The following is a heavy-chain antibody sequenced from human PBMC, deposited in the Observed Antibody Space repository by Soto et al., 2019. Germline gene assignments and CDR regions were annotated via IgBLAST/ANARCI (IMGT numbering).Heavy chain of an antibody. Sequence: EVQLLESGGGLVQPGGSLRLSCAASGFTFSRHAMTWVRQAPGKGLEWVSSISENSGGTYYADSVKGRFTISRDNSKNTLYLQMNSLSAEDTALYYCARKPSGFDSWGQGTLVTVSS. J-gene: IGHJ5*01. V-gene: IGHV3-23*01. CDR3: ARKPSGFDS. CDR1: GFTFSRHA. D-gene: IGHD6-25*01. CDR2: ISENSGGT.